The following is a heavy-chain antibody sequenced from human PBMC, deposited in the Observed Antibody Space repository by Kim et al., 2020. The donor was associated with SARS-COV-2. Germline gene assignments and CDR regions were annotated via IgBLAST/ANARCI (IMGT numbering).Heavy chain of an antibody. CDR3: ARLGSGYAYAFDI. CDR2: IYYSGST. V-gene: IGHV4-59*01. Sequence: SETLSLTCTVSGGSISSYYWSWIRQPPGKGLEWIGYIYYSGSTNYNPSLKSRVTISVDTSKNQFSLKLSSVTAADTAVYYCARLGSGYAYAFDIWGQGTMVTVSS. CDR1: GGSISSYY. D-gene: IGHD6-19*01. J-gene: IGHJ3*02.